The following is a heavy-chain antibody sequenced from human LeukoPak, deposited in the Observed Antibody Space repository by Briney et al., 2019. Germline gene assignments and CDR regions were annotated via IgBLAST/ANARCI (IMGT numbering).Heavy chain of an antibody. CDR3: ARSPDILTGENFDY. Sequence: GASVKVSCKASGYTVTGYYMHWVRQAPGQGLEWMGWINPNSGGTNYAQKFQGRVTMTRDTSISTAYMELSRLRSDDTAVYYCARSPDILTGENFDYWGQGTLVTVSS. J-gene: IGHJ4*02. V-gene: IGHV1-2*02. CDR2: INPNSGGT. D-gene: IGHD3-9*01. CDR1: GYTVTGYY.